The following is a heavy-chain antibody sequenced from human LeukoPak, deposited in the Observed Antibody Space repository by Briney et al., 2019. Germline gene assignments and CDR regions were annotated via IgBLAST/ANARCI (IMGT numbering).Heavy chain of an antibody. CDR3: ARSGIWYFDF. CDR1: GFTFSSYA. J-gene: IGHJ4*02. V-gene: IGHV3-23*01. CDR2: IGAGGTFT. Sequence: GGSLRLSCTASGFTFSSYAMNWVRQAPGKGLEWVSGIGAGGTFTYYADSVKGRFTISRDNSNNTLYLQMNSLRAEDTAIYYCARSGIWYFDFWGQGTLVTVSS. D-gene: IGHD1-14*01.